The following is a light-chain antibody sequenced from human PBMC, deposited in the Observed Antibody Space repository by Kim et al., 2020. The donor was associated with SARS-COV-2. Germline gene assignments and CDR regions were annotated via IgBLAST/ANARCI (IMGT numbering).Light chain of an antibody. V-gene: IGKV1-27*01. CDR3: QKYNSVPWT. Sequence: DIQMTQSPSSLSASVGDRLTITCRASQDISNYLAWYQQEPGKVPKLLIYAASALHSGVPSRFGGSGSGTDFTLTITSLQPEDVATYYCQKYNSVPWTFGPGTKVDIK. CDR1: QDISNY. CDR2: AAS. J-gene: IGKJ1*01.